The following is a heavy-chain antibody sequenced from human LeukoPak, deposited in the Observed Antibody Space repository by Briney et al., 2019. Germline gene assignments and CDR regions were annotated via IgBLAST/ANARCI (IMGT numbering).Heavy chain of an antibody. CDR1: GGIFSSYA. J-gene: IGHJ5*02. CDR3: ASPLTGIAAAGFPPPFDP. Sequence: SVKVSCKASGGIFSSYAISWVRQAPGQGLEWMGGIIPIFGTANYAQKFQGRVTITADESTSTAYMELSSLRSEDTAVYYCASPLTGIAAAGFPPPFDPWGQGTLVTVSS. CDR2: IIPIFGTA. D-gene: IGHD6-13*01. V-gene: IGHV1-69*13.